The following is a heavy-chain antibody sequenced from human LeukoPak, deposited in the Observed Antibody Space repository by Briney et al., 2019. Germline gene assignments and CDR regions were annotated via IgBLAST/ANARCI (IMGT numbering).Heavy chain of an antibody. D-gene: IGHD3-22*01. V-gene: IGHV1-2*02. J-gene: IGHJ5*02. CDR3: ARDQDVYYYDSSGYPGWFDP. CDR2: INPNSGGT. CDR1: GYTFTGYY. Sequence: ASVKVSCKASGYTFTGYYMHWVRQATGQGLEWMGWINPNSGGTNYARKFQGRVTMTRDTSISTAYMELSRLRSDDTAVYYCARDQDVYYYDSSGYPGWFDPWGQGTLVTVSS.